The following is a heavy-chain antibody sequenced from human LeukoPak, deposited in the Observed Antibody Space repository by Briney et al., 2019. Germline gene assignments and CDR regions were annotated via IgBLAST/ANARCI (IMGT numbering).Heavy chain of an antibody. CDR2: ISSSSSYI. CDR3: ARDESSGWYYFDY. V-gene: IGHV3-21*01. Sequence: GGSLRLSCAASGFTFSSYSMNWVRQAPGKGLEWVSSISSSSSYIYYADSVKGRFTISRDNAKNSLYLQMNSLRAEDKAVYYCARDESSGWYYFDYWGQGTLVTVSS. J-gene: IGHJ4*02. D-gene: IGHD6-19*01. CDR1: GFTFSSYS.